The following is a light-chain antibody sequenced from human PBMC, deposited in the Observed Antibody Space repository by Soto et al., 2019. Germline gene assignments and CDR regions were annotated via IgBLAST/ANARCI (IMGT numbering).Light chain of an antibody. CDR2: DAS. J-gene: IGKJ4*01. CDR3: QQLASYPIGT. Sequence: DIQLTQSPSFLSASVGDRVTITCRSSQDISSSLAWYQQKPGKAPKLLIYDASTLQTGVPSRFRGSGSGTEFTLTISSLQPEDFATYSCQQLASYPIGTFGGGPKVDIK. V-gene: IGKV1-9*01. CDR1: QDISSS.